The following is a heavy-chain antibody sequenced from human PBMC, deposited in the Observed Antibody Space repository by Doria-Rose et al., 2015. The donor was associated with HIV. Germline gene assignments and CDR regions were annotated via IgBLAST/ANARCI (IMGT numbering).Heavy chain of an antibody. CDR3: ARIKSSRWYHKYYFDF. Sequence: SGPVLVKPTETLTLTRTVSGVSLSSPGMGVSWIRQPPGKALEWLANILSDDERSYTTSLKSRLTISRDHSKRQWVLTMTDMDPVDTATYYCARIKSSRWYHKYYFDFWGQGTLVIVSA. V-gene: IGHV2-26*01. CDR1: GVSLSSPGMG. CDR2: ILSDDER. D-gene: IGHD6-13*01. J-gene: IGHJ4*02.